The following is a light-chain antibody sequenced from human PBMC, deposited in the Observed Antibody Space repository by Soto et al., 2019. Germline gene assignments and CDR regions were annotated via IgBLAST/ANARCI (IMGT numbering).Light chain of an antibody. CDR1: SSDIGGYNY. Sequence: QSVLTQPPSASGSPGQSVTISCTGTSSDIGGYNYVSWYQQHPGKAPKLMIYEVSKRPSGVPDRFSGSKSGNTASLTVAGLDADEADYYYCCSYAGISSSVVFGGGTKLTVL. V-gene: IGLV2-8*01. CDR2: EVS. J-gene: IGLJ2*01. CDR3: CSYAGISSSVV.